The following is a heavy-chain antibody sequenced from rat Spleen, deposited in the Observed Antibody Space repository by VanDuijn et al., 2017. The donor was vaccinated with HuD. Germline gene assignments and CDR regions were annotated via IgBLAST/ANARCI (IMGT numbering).Heavy chain of an antibody. J-gene: IGHJ1*01. CDR3: TREETLYWYFDF. V-gene: IGHV5-7*01. CDR2: ISYDGSST. Sequence: EVQLVESGGGLAQPGRSMKLSCAASGFTFSDYNMAWVRQAPKKGLEWVATISYDGSSTYYRDSVKGRFTISRDSTKTTLYLQMNSLRSEDTATYYCTREETLYWYFDFWGPGTMVTVSS. D-gene: IGHD3-4*01. CDR1: GFTFSDYN.